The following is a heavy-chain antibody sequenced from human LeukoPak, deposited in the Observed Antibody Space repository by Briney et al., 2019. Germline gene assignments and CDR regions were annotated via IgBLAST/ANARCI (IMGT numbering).Heavy chain of an antibody. CDR1: GGSFSGYY. Sequence: SETLSLTWAVYGGSFSGYYWNWVRQPPGKGLEWIGRIYSNGANYYDPSLKSLGIMSIDTSKNQFSMKFKSVTAADTAVYYCARGPLGSGWYVADWYFGLWGRGALVTVSS. J-gene: IGHJ2*01. V-gene: IGHV4-59*10. D-gene: IGHD6-19*01. CDR3: ARGPLGSGWYVADWYFGL. CDR2: IYSNGAN.